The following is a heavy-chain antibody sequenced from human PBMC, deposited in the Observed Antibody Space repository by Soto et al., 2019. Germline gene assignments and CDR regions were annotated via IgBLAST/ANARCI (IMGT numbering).Heavy chain of an antibody. D-gene: IGHD2-15*01. CDR3: ARSEEDSDYYYYGMDV. J-gene: IGHJ6*02. Sequence: SQTLSLTCVGSGDTVSSNSDAWNWVRQSPSRGLEWLGRTYYRSRWYSDYAVSVRSRIDINADTSKNQVSLQLNSVTPEDTAVYYCARSEEDSDYYYYGMDVWGQGTTVTVSS. CDR2: TYYRSRWYS. V-gene: IGHV6-1*01. CDR1: GDTVSSNSDA.